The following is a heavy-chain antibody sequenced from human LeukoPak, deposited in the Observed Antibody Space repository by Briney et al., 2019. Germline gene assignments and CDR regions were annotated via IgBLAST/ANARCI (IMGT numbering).Heavy chain of an antibody. D-gene: IGHD2-2*01. CDR3: ARGRYCSSTSCYFRPYYYYYMDV. J-gene: IGHJ6*03. CDR1: GGSISSYY. Sequence: SETLSLTCTVSGGSISSYYWSWIRQPPGKGLEWIGYIYYSGSTNYNPSLKSRVTISVDTSKNQFSLKLSSVTAADTAVYYCARGRYCSSTSCYFRPYYYYYMDVWGKGTTVTISS. CDR2: IYYSGST. V-gene: IGHV4-59*01.